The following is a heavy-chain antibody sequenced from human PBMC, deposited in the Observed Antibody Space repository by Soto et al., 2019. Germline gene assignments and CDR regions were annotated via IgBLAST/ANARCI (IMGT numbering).Heavy chain of an antibody. V-gene: IGHV3-72*01. D-gene: IGHD1-26*01. J-gene: IGHJ2*01. CDR2: TGDKADSYTT. CDR1: GLIFSDHY. Sequence: EVQLVESGGDLVQPGGSLRLSCAASGLIFSDHYMDWVRQAPGKGLEWIGRTGDKADSYTTEYAASVEGRFTISRDDSRNSLYLQMNSLKTEDTAVYYCARDRGALGWYFDLWGRGTLVTVSS. CDR3: ARDRGALGWYFDL.